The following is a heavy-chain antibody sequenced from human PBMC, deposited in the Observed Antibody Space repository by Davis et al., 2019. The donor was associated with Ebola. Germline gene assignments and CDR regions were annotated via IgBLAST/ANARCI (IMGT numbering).Heavy chain of an antibody. J-gene: IGHJ6*04. CDR3: AKIPSGGYYYYYGMDV. D-gene: IGHD3-10*01. V-gene: IGHV4-59*12. Sequence: SETLSLTCTVSGVSSGSIRSNYWSWIRQPPGKGLEWLGYIYYTGGTYYNPSLKSRVTISIDTSKNQFSLKLSSVTAADTAVYYCAKIPSGGYYYYYGMDVWGKGTTVTVSS. CDR2: IYYTGGT. CDR1: GVSSGSIRSNY.